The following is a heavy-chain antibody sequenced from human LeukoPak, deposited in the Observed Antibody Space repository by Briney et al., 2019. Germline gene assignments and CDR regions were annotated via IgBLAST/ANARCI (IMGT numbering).Heavy chain of an antibody. CDR3: ARGLAVAGRYDY. J-gene: IGHJ4*02. D-gene: IGHD6-19*01. CDR1: GDSISSYY. CDR2: IYYSGST. V-gene: IGHV4-39*01. Sequence: SETLSLTCTVSGDSISSYYWGWIRQPPGKGLEWIGSIYYSGSTFYNPSLKSRLTISIDTSKNQFSLKLSSVTAADTAVYYCARGLAVAGRYDYWGQGTLVTVSS.